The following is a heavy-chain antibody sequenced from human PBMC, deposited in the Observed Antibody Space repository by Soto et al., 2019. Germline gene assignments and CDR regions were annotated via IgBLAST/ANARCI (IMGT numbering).Heavy chain of an antibody. V-gene: IGHV1-69*13. Sequence: SVKVSCKTSGGTFSTYAIYWVRQAPGQGLEWKGAIIPLFGTADYAQKFQGRVTITADESTSTAYMELSSLRSEDTAVYYCARPKGSYSSGYYYFDYWGQGTLVTVSS. CDR2: IIPLFGTA. J-gene: IGHJ4*02. D-gene: IGHD6-19*01. CDR1: GGTFSTYA. CDR3: ARPKGSYSSGYYYFDY.